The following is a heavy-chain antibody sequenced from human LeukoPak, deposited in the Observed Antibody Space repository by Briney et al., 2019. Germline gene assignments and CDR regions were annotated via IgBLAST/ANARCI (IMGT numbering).Heavy chain of an antibody. V-gene: IGHV3-48*03. Sequence: GGSLRLSCAASGFTFSSYEMNWVRQAPGKGLEWVSYISSSGSTIYYADSVKGRFTISRDNAKNSLYLQTNSLRAEDTAVYYCAREGGGSGYDLWGQGTLVTVSS. CDR3: AREGGGSGYDL. CDR2: ISSSGSTI. D-gene: IGHD5-12*01. CDR1: GFTFSSYE. J-gene: IGHJ4*02.